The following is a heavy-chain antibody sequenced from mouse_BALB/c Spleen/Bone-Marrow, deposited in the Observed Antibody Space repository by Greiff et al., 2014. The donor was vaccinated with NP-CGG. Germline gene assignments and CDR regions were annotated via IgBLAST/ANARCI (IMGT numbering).Heavy chain of an antibody. CDR3: ARYYYGSGDFDY. CDR1: GFNIKDTY. J-gene: IGHJ2*02. Sequence: VQLQQSGAELVKPGASVKLSCTASGFNIKDTYMHWVKQRPEQGLEWIGRIDPANGNTKYDPKFQGRATITTDTSSNTAYLKLSSLTSEDTAVYYCARYYYGSGDFDYWGQGTSLTVSS. D-gene: IGHD1-1*01. V-gene: IGHV14-3*02. CDR2: IDPANGNT.